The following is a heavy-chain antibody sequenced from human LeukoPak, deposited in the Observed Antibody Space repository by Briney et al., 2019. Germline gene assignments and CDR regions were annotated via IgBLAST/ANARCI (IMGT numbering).Heavy chain of an antibody. CDR3: AKDTSVHSTIFGVVTAAYNWFDP. CDR2: ISGSGGST. V-gene: IGHV3-23*01. J-gene: IGHJ5*02. Sequence: GGSLRLSCAASGFIFSSYAMSWVRQAPGKGLEWVSAISGSGGSTYYADSVKGRFTISRDNSKNTLYLQMNSLRAEDTAVYYCAKDTSVHSTIFGVVTAAYNWFDPWGQGTLVTVSS. D-gene: IGHD3-3*01. CDR1: GFIFSSYA.